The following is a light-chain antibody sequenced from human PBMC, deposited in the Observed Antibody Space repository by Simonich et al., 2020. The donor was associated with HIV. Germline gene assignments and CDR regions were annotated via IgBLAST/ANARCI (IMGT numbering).Light chain of an antibody. CDR1: SGHSSYA. J-gene: IGLJ3*02. CDR3: QTWGTGIRV. CDR2: LNSDGRH. Sequence: QLVLTQSPSASASLGASVKLTCTLRSGHSSYAIAWHQQQPEKGPRYLMKLNSDGRHYKGDGIPDRFSGSSSGAERYLTISSLQSEDEADYYCQTWGTGIRVFGGGTKLTVL. V-gene: IGLV4-69*01.